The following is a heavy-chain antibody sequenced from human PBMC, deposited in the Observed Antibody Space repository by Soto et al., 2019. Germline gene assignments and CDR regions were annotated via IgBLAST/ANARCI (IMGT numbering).Heavy chain of an antibody. J-gene: IGHJ4*02. Sequence: GGSLRLSCAASGFTFSSYGMHWVRQAPGKGLEWVAVISYDGSNKYYADSVKGRFTISRDNSKNTLYLQMNSLRAEDTAVYYCAKSPSIAAAGLFDYWGQGTLVTVSS. CDR1: GFTFSSYG. D-gene: IGHD6-13*01. CDR3: AKSPSIAAAGLFDY. V-gene: IGHV3-30*18. CDR2: ISYDGSNK.